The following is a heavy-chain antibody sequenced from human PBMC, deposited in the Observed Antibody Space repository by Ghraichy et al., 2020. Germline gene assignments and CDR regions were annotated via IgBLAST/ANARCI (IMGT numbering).Heavy chain of an antibody. CDR3: ARELTRFGVEENDY. CDR1: GFTFSSYS. J-gene: IGHJ4*02. Sequence: GESLNISCAASGFTFSSYSMNWVRQAPGKGLEWVSYISSSSSTIYYADSVKGRFTISRDNAKNSLYLQMNSLRAEDTAVYYCARELTRFGVEENDYWGQGTLVTVSS. D-gene: IGHD3-3*01. V-gene: IGHV3-48*01. CDR2: ISSSSSTI.